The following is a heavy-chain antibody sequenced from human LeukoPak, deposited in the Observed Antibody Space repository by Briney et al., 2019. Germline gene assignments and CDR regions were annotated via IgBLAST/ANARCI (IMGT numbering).Heavy chain of an antibody. J-gene: IGHJ4*02. V-gene: IGHV3-21*01. CDR1: GFTFSSYS. Sequence: GGSLRLSCAASGFTFSSYSMNWVRQAPGKGLEWVSSISSSSSYIYYADSVKGRFTISRDNAKNSLYLQMNSLRAEDTAVYYCARWGSVDTAMAKRGAFDYWGRGTLVTVSS. D-gene: IGHD5-18*01. CDR3: ARWGSVDTAMAKRGAFDY. CDR2: ISSSSSYI.